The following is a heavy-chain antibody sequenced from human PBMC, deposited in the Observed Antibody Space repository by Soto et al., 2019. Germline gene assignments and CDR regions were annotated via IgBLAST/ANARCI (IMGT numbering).Heavy chain of an antibody. CDR3: ARFSSSSWRVVVAFDI. Sequence: EVQLVESGGGLVKPGGSLRLSCAASGFTFSSYSMNWVRQAPGKGLEWVSSISSSSSYIYYADSVKGRFTISRDNAKNSLYLQMNSLRAEDTAVYYCARFSSSSWRVVVAFDIWGQGTMVTVSS. CDR1: GFTFSSYS. J-gene: IGHJ3*02. CDR2: ISSSSSYI. D-gene: IGHD6-13*01. V-gene: IGHV3-21*01.